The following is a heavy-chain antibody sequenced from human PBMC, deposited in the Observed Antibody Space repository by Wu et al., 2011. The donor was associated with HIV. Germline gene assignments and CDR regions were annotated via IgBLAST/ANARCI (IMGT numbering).Heavy chain of an antibody. Sequence: QVQLVQSGAEVKKPGSSVNVSCKTSGAPSATMLSVGCDRPLDKDLSGWEASTSSWEPLPTHRKFQGRVIITTDTSTSTVYMDLNSLTTADMAIYYCATGPRFPMGRYFGSWGQGTQVTVSS. D-gene: IGHD3-10*01. CDR2: STSSWEP. V-gene: IGHV1-69*05. J-gene: IGHJ4*02. CDR3: ATGPRFPMGRYFGS. CDR1: GAPSATML.